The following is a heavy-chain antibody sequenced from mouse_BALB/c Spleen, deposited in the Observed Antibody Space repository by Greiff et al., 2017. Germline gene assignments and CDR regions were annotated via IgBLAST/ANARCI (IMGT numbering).Heavy chain of an antibody. J-gene: IGHJ3*01. CDR1: GFTFSSYT. CDR3: ARHGPWFAY. Sequence: EVKLMESGGGLVQPGGSLKLSCAASGFTFSSYTMSWVRQTPEKRLEWVAYISNGGGSTYYPDTVKGRFTISRDNAKNTLYLQMSSLKSEDTAMYYCARHGPWFAYWGQGTLVTVSA. CDR2: ISNGGGST. V-gene: IGHV5-12-2*01.